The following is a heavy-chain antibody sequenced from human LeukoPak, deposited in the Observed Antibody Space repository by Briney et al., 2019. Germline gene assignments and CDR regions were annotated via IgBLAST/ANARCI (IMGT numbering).Heavy chain of an antibody. V-gene: IGHV1-18*01. Sequence: GASVKVSCKASGYSFISYGISWVRQAPGQGLGWMGWISTHSGNTNYAQKLQGRVTMTTDTSTSTAYMEMRSLKSDDTAVYYCARGGNRHWFDPWGQGTLVTVSS. D-gene: IGHD2/OR15-2a*01. CDR1: GYSFISYG. CDR3: ARGGNRHWFDP. CDR2: ISTHSGNT. J-gene: IGHJ5*02.